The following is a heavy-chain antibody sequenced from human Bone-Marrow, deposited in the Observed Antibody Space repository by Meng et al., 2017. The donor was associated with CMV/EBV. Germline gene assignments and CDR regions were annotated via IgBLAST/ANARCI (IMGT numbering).Heavy chain of an antibody. J-gene: IGHJ6*02. CDR3: ARARSLVPAAIPHHYYYGMDV. D-gene: IGHD2-2*02. Sequence: GSLRLSCTVSGGSISSYYWSWIRQPTGKGLEWIGYIYYSGSTNYNPSLKSRVTISVDTSKNQFSLKLSSVTAADTAVYYCARARSLVPAAIPHHYYYGMDVCGQGTTVTVSS. CDR1: GGSISSYY. V-gene: IGHV4-59*01. CDR2: IYYSGST.